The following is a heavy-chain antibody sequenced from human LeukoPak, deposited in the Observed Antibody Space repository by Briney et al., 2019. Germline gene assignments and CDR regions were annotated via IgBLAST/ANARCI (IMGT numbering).Heavy chain of an antibody. CDR3: ARVRYSSSSRYRGRYFDL. CDR2: ISSSGSTI. CDR1: GFTFSDYY. V-gene: IGHV3-11*01. Sequence: PGGSLRLSCAASGFTFSDYYMSWIRQAPGKGLEWVSYISSSGSTIYYADSVKGRFTISRDNAKNSLYLQMNSLRAEDTAVYYCARVRYSSSSRYRGRYFDLWGRGTLVTVSS. D-gene: IGHD6-6*01. J-gene: IGHJ2*01.